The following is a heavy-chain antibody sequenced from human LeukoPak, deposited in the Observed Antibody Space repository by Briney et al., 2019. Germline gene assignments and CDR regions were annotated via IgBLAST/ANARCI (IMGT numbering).Heavy chain of an antibody. V-gene: IGHV3-33*01. CDR2: IWYDGSNK. CDR1: GFTFSSYG. J-gene: IGHJ4*02. CDR3: AREEYCSGGSCYGNYFGY. D-gene: IGHD2-15*01. Sequence: GRSLRLSCAASGFTFSSYGMHWVRQAPGKGLEWVAVIWYDGSNKYYADSVKGRFTISRDNSKNTLYLQMNSLRAEDTAVYYCAREEYCSGGSCYGNYFGYWGQGTLVTVSS.